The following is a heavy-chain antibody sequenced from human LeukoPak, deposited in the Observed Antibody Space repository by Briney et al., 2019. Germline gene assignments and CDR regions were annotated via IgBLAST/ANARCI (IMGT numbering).Heavy chain of an antibody. CDR3: TQNLAAAAGDH. CDR2: IKPDGSVG. V-gene: IGHV3-7*01. Sequence: GGSLRLSCAASGFTFSNYWMTWVRQAPGKGLEWVANIKPDGSVGYYVDSVRGRFIISRDNAGNSLYLQMNSLRVEDTAVYYCTQNLAAAAGDHWGQGGLLIVSS. CDR1: GFTFSNYW. D-gene: IGHD6-13*01. J-gene: IGHJ4*02.